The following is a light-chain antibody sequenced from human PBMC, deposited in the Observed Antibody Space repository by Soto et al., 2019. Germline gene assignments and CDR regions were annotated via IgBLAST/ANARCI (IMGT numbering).Light chain of an antibody. Sequence: QSVMTQPPSVSAAPGQRVTISCSGSSSNIGGNSVSWYQQLPGTAPKLLIYDDDKRPSGIPDRFSGSESGTSATLGITGFQTGDEAVYYCGSWDSSLSAYVFGTGTQLTVL. CDR3: GSWDSSLSAYV. CDR1: SSNIGGNS. V-gene: IGLV1-51*01. J-gene: IGLJ1*01. CDR2: DDD.